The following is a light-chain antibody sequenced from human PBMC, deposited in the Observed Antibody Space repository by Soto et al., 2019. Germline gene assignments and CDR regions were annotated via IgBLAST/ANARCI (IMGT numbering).Light chain of an antibody. V-gene: IGLV1-40*01. J-gene: IGLJ1*01. CDR2: GNS. CDR3: QSYASSLSGSRV. Sequence: QSVLTQPPSVSGAPGQRVTISCTGSSSNIGAGYDVHWYQQLPGTAPKLLIYGNSNRPSGVPDRFSGSKSGTSASLAITGLPAEDAADYYRQSYASSLSGSRVFGTGTKVTVL. CDR1: SSNIGAGYD.